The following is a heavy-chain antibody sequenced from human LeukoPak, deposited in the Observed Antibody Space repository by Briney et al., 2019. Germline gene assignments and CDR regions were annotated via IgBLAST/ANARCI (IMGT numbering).Heavy chain of an antibody. CDR2: IYYSGST. D-gene: IGHD3-10*01. CDR1: GGSISSYY. V-gene: IGHV4-59*08. J-gene: IGHJ6*02. CDR3: ARSALGSLDV. Sequence: SETLSLTCTVSGGSISSYYWSWIRQPPGKGLEWIGYIYYSGSTYYNPSLKSRVTISVDTSKNQFSLKLSSVTAADTAVYYCARSALGSLDVWGQGTTVTVSS.